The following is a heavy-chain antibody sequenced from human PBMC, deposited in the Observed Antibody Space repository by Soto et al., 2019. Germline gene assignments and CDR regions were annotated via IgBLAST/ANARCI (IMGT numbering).Heavy chain of an antibody. CDR2: ISRTGGRT. J-gene: IGHJ4*02. V-gene: IGHV3-23*01. Sequence: EVQLLHSGGGLVQPGGTLRLSCAASAFNFSGSPMSWVRQAPGKGMHWVSGISRTGGRTFYTDSVKGLFTISRDNSDNTLHLQMNRLRGEDTALYYCAAYDFWRFDYWGQGIGVTVSS. CDR3: AAYDFWRFDY. CDR1: AFNFSGSP. D-gene: IGHD3-3*01.